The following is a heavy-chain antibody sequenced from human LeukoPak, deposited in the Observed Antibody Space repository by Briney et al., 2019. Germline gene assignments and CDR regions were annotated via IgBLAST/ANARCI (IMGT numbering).Heavy chain of an antibody. J-gene: IGHJ4*02. CDR1: GGSISSGVYY. D-gene: IGHD3-22*01. V-gene: IGHV4-30-4*08. Sequence: SETLSLTCTVSGGSISSGVYYWSWIRQPPGKGLERIGYIYYSGSTYYNPSLKSRVTISVDTSKNQFSLKLSSVTAADTAVYYCARVGSSGYLRYYFDYWGQGTLVTVSS. CDR3: ARVGSSGYLRYYFDY. CDR2: IYYSGST.